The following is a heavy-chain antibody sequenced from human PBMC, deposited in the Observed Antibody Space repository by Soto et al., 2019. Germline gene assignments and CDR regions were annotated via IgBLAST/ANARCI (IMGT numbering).Heavy chain of an antibody. V-gene: IGHV4-30-2*01. CDR1: GGSISSGAYS. CDR3: ARSNRPITTTNHTWSDP. J-gene: IGHJ5*02. CDR2: IYHSGST. D-gene: IGHD6-6*01. Sequence: TLSRTGAVSGGSISSGAYSWSWIRQPPGKGLEWVGYIYHSGSTYYNPSLKSRVTISVDRSKNRFSLNLNSVTAADTAVYYCARSNRPITTTNHTWSDPEGQGTLVT.